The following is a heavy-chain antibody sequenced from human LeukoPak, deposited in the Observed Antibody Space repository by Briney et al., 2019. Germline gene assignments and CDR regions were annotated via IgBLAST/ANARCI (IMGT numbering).Heavy chain of an antibody. Sequence: GGSLRLSCAASGFTFSAYGMSWVRQAPGKGLGWVSGISASGGSTSYADSVKGRFTISRDNSKNTLYLQMNSLSGEDAAVYYCANLLGYCSSSTCDVDYWGQGTLVTVSS. D-gene: IGHD2-2*01. CDR1: GFTFSAYG. CDR3: ANLLGYCSSSTCDVDY. V-gene: IGHV3-23*01. J-gene: IGHJ4*02. CDR2: ISASGGST.